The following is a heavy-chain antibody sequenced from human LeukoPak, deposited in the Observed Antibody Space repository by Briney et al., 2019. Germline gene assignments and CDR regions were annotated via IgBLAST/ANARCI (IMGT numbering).Heavy chain of an antibody. D-gene: IGHD2-15*01. CDR3: ARVGYCSGGSCYWFDP. CDR1: GCTFTSYG. CDR2: ISAYNGNT. J-gene: IGHJ5*02. V-gene: IGHV1-18*01. Sequence: GASVKVSCKASGCTFTSYGISWVRQAPGQGLEWMGWISAYNGNTNYAQKLQGRVTMTTDTSTSTAYMELRSLRSDDTAVYYCARVGYCSGGSCYWFDPWGQGTLVTVSS.